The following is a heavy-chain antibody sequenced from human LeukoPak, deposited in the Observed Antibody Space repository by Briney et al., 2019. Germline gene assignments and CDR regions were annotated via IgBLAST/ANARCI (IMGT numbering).Heavy chain of an antibody. CDR3: AHSPYCSGGSCYSDY. CDR1: GFSLSTSGVG. CDR2: IYWNDDQ. J-gene: IGHJ4*02. D-gene: IGHD2-15*01. V-gene: IGHV2-5*01. Sequence: SVPTLVKPTQTLTLTCTFSGFSLSTSGVGVGWIRQPPGKALEWLALIYWNDDQRYSPSLQSRLTITKDTSKNQVVLTMTNMDPVDTATYYCAHSPYCSGGSCYSDYWGQGTLVTVSS.